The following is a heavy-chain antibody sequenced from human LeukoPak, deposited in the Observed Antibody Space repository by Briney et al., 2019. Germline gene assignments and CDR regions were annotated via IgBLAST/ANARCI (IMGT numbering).Heavy chain of an antibody. CDR2: ISSSSSTI. V-gene: IGHV3-48*01. CDR3: AKDQVGAILWFDN. D-gene: IGHD1-26*01. J-gene: IGHJ4*02. Sequence: GGSLRLSCAASGFTFSSYSMNWVRQAPGKGLEWVSYISSSSSTIYYADSVKGRFTISRDNSKKTLYLQMNSLRAEDTAVYYCAKDQVGAILWFDNWGQGTLVTVSS. CDR1: GFTFSSYS.